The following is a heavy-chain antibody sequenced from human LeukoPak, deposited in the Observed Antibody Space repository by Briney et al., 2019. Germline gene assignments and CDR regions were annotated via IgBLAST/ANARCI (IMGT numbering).Heavy chain of an antibody. J-gene: IGHJ3*02. CDR2: IYYSGST. Sequence: SETLPLSGAVAGGSISSDYWCWIRPPPGEGLGGFGNIYYSGSTNYNPSLKSRVTISVDTSKNKFSLKLSSVTAADTAVYYCARLGGARAFDIWGQGTMVTVSS. CDR1: GGSISSDY. CDR3: ARLGGARAFDI. V-gene: IGHV4-59*01. D-gene: IGHD1-26*01.